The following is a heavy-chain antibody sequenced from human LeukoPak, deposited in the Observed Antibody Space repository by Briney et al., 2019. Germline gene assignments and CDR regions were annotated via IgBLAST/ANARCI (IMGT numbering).Heavy chain of an antibody. V-gene: IGHV4-34*01. J-gene: IGHJ4*02. CDR2: INHSGST. CDR3: ARAPAAAGTIDY. CDR1: GGSFSGNY. Sequence: SETLSLTCAVYGGSFSGNYWTWTRQPPGKGLEWIGEINHSGSTNYSPSLKSRVSISVDTSKNRFSLKLSSVTAADTALYYCARAPAAAGTIDYWGQGTLVTVSS. D-gene: IGHD6-13*01.